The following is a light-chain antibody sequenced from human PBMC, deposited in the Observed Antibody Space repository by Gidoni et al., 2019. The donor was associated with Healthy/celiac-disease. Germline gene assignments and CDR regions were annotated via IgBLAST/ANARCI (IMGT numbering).Light chain of an antibody. CDR2: GNN. CDR1: SSNIGAEYD. Sequence: QSVLTQPPSVSGAPGQRVTISCTGSSSNIGAEYDVHWYQQLPGTAPKLLIYGNNNRPSGVPDRFSGSKSGTSASLAITGLQAEDEADYDCQSFDSSLSGSLFGGGTKLTVL. J-gene: IGLJ2*01. V-gene: IGLV1-40*01. CDR3: QSFDSSLSGSL.